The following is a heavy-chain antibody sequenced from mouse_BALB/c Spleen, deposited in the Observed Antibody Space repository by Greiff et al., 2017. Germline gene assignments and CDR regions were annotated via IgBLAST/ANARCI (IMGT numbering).Heavy chain of an antibody. CDR2: IWGGGST. D-gene: IGHD2-4*01. V-gene: IGHV2-6-4*01. J-gene: IGHJ3*01. CDR3: ARNWDDYDGGAWFAY. Sequence: VQRVESGPGLVAPSQSLSITCTVSGFSLSRYSVHWVRQPPGKGLEWLGMIWGGGSTDYNSALKSRLSISKDNSKSQVFLKMNSLQTDDTAMYYCARNWDDYDGGAWFAYWGQGTLVTVSA. CDR1: GFSLSRYS.